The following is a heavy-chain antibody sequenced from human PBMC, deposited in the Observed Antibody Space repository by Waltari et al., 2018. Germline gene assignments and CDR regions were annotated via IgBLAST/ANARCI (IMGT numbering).Heavy chain of an antibody. D-gene: IGHD3-3*01. CDR3: ARGVDYDFWSGYDLGYYYYMDV. V-gene: IGHV4-59*01. CDR1: GGSISSYY. Sequence: QVQLQESGPGLVKPSETLSLTCTVSGGSISSYYGRWIRQPPGKGREWIGYIYYSGSTNYNPSLKSRVTISVDTSKNQFSLKLSSVTAADTAVYYCARGVDYDFWSGYDLGYYYYMDVWGKGTTVTISS. CDR2: IYYSGST. J-gene: IGHJ6*03.